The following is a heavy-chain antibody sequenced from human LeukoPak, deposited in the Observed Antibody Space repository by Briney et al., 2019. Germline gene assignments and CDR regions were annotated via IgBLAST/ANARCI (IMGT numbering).Heavy chain of an antibody. Sequence: ASVKVSCKASGYTFSGSFIHWVRLAPGQGPEWMGWINPNSGGTNSAQSFQGRVTMTRDTSISTAYMELSSLRSDDTAVYYCARGGSNAYYFDYWGQGTLVTVSS. J-gene: IGHJ4*02. CDR2: INPNSGGT. CDR1: GYTFSGSF. D-gene: IGHD4-23*01. CDR3: ARGGSNAYYFDY. V-gene: IGHV1-2*02.